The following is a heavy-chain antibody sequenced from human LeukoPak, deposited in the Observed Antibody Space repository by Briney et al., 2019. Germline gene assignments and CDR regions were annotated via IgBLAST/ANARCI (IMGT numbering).Heavy chain of an antibody. J-gene: IGHJ5*02. CDR2: IYYIGST. D-gene: IGHD6-13*01. Sequence: SETLSLTCTVSGGSISSSSYYWGWIRQPPGKELEWIGNIYYIGSTYYNPSLKSRVTISVDTSKNQFSLKLSSVTAADTAVYYCARADASGSSWTPYNWFDPWGQGTLVTVSS. CDR3: ARADASGSSWTPYNWFDP. V-gene: IGHV4-39*07. CDR1: GGSISSSSYY.